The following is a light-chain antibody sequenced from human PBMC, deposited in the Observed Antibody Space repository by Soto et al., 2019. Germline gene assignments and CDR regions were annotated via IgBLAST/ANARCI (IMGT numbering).Light chain of an antibody. CDR3: QQYGSSPLT. CDR2: GAS. V-gene: IGKV3-20*01. Sequence: EIVLTQSPGTLSLSPGERATLSCRASQRVSSSYLAWYQQKPGQAPRLLIYGASSRASGIPDRFSGSRSGTDFTLTISRLEPEDFAVYYCQQYGSSPLTFGGGTKVEIK. CDR1: QRVSSSY. J-gene: IGKJ4*01.